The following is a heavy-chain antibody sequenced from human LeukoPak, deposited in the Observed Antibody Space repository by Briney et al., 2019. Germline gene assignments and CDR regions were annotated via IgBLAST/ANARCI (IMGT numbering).Heavy chain of an antibody. Sequence: SVKVSCKASGGAFGGYGVSWVRQAPGQGLEWMGGIIPIFGTANYAQKFQGRVTITADESTSTAYMELSSLRSEDTAVYYCARALYSSNWYSGYWGQGTLVTVSS. V-gene: IGHV1-69*01. CDR1: GGAFGGYG. D-gene: IGHD6-13*01. J-gene: IGHJ4*02. CDR2: IIPIFGTA. CDR3: ARALYSSNWYSGY.